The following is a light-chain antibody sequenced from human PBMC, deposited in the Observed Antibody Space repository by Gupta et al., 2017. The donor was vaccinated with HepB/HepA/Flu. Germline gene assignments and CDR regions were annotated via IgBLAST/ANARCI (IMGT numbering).Light chain of an antibody. V-gene: IGLV2-23*02. J-gene: IGLJ1*01. CDR2: EVS. Sequence: SALTQPASVSGSPGQSITIYCTGTSSDLGSYNLVSWYQQHPGKAPKLLIYEVSRRPSGVSNRFSCSKSGNTASLTISGLQAEDEADYYCCSYAGSKVFGTGTKVTVL. CDR3: CSYAGSKV. CDR1: SSDLGSYNL.